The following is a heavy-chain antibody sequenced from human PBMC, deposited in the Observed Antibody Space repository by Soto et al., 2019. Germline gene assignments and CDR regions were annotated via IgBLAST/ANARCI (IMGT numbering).Heavy chain of an antibody. CDR3: AKQYGSGSYYKYYYYGMAV. J-gene: IGHJ6*02. CDR2: ISYDGSNK. V-gene: IGHV3-30*18. Sequence: QVQLVESGGGGVQPGRSLRLSCAASGFTFSSYGMHWVRQAPGKGLEWVAVISYDGSNKYYADSVKGRFTISRDNSKNTLYLQMNSLRAEDTAVYYCAKQYGSGSYYKYYYYGMAVWGQGTTVTVSS. D-gene: IGHD3-10*01. CDR1: GFTFSSYG.